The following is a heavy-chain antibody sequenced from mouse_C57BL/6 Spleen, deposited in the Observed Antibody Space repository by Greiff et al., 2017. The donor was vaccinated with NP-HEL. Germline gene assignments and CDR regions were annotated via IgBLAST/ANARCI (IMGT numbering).Heavy chain of an antibody. D-gene: IGHD1-1*01. CDR2: ISYDGSN. CDR3: ARDLDYYGSSRPLWYFDV. CDR1: GYSITSGYY. Sequence: EVKVEESGPGLVKPSQSLSLTCSVTGYSITSGYYWNWIRQFPGNKLEWMGYISYDGSNNYNPSLKNRISITRDTSKNQFFLKLNSVTTEDTATYYCARDLDYYGSSRPLWYFDVWGTGTTVTVSS. V-gene: IGHV3-6*01. J-gene: IGHJ1*03.